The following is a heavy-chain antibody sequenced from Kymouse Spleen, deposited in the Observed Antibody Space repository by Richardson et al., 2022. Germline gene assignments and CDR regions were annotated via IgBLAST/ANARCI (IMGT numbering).Heavy chain of an antibody. CDR1: GFTFDDYA. J-gene: IGHJ4*02. V-gene: IGHV3-9*01. Sequence: EVQLVESGGGLVQPGRSLRLSCAASGFTFDDYAMHWVRQAPGKGLEWVSGISWNSGSIGYADSVKGRFTISRDNAKNSLYLQMNSLRAEDTALYYCAKGDYGASFDYWGQGTLVTVSS. CDR3: AKGDYGASFDY. D-gene: IGHD4-17*01,IGHD4-23*01. CDR2: ISWNSGSI.